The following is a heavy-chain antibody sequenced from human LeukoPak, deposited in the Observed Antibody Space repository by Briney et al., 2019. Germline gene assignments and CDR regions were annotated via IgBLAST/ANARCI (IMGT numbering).Heavy chain of an antibody. Sequence: SVKVSCKASGYTFTSYDINWVRQATGQGLEWMGGIIPIFGTANYARKFQGRVTITTDESTSTAYMELSSLRSEDTAVYYCAKGIYGDSLGYWGQGTLVTVSS. D-gene: IGHD4-17*01. CDR1: GYTFTSYD. V-gene: IGHV1-69*05. CDR2: IIPIFGTA. J-gene: IGHJ4*02. CDR3: AKGIYGDSLGY.